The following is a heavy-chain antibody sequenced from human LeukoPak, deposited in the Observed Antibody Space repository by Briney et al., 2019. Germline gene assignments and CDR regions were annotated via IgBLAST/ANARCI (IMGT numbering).Heavy chain of an antibody. D-gene: IGHD6-19*01. CDR2: IYYSGST. V-gene: IGHV4-59*01. CDR3: ARFSHSSGSWWFDP. Sequence: SETLSLTCTVSGGSISSYYWSWIRQPPGKGLEWIGYIYYSGSTNYNPSLKSRVTISVDTSKNQFSLKLSSVTAADTAVYYCARFSHSSGSWWFDPWGQGTLVTVSS. CDR1: GGSISSYY. J-gene: IGHJ5*02.